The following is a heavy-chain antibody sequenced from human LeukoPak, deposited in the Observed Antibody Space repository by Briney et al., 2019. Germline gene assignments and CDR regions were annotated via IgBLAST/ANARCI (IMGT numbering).Heavy chain of an antibody. CDR2: IYSGAAT. V-gene: IGHV3-53*01. CDR3: ARGEIVYTV. CDR1: GFTVSSNY. J-gene: IGHJ4*02. D-gene: IGHD3-16*01. Sequence: GGSLRLSCAASGFTVSSNYMNWVRPAPGKGLEWVSVIYSGAATYYADSVKGRFTISIDNSKNTLYLQMNSLRAEDTAVYYCARGEIVYTVWGQGTLVTVSS.